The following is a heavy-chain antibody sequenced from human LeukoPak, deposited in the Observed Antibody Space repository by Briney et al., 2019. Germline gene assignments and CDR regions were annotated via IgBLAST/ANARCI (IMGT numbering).Heavy chain of an antibody. V-gene: IGHV4-59*01. D-gene: IGHD2-15*01. CDR2: VYHNGHS. Sequence: PSETLSLTCNVSGGSFNDNYWNWIRHLPGKGLEWIGYVYHNGHSDYIPSLKSRVTISVDTSTHQFSLKMISVTAADTAVYYCASLGYSSGWLDSWGHGSLVIVSS. CDR3: ASLGYSSGWLDS. J-gene: IGHJ5*01. CDR1: GGSFNDNY.